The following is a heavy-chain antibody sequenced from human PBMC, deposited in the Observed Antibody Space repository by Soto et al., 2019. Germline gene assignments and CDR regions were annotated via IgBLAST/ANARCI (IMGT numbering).Heavy chain of an antibody. CDR1: GGSISSSRYY. D-gene: IGHD3-10*01. CDR3: ARVARGSSYYYGMDV. V-gene: IGHV4-39*01. J-gene: IGHJ6*02. Sequence: PXETLSLPCTVSGGSISSSRYYWGWIRQPPGKGLEWIGSIYYSGITYYNPSLKSRVTISVDTSKNQFSLKLSSVTAADTAVYYCARVARGSSYYYGMDVWGQGTTVTVSS. CDR2: IYYSGIT.